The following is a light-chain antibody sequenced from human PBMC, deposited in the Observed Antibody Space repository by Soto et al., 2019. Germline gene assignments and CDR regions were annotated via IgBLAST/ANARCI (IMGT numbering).Light chain of an antibody. CDR2: GAS. CDR3: QHYGSSPLFT. V-gene: IGKV3-20*01. Sequence: EIVLTQSPGTLSLSPGERATLSCGASQSVSSNYLAWYQQKPGQAPRLLIFGASNRAIGIPDRFRGSGSGTDFTLTISRLEPEDFAVYYCQHYGSSPLFTFGPGTKVDLK. J-gene: IGKJ3*01. CDR1: QSVSSNY.